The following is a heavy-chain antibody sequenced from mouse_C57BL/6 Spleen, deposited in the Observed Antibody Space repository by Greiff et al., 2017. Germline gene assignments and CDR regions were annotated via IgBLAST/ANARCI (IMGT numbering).Heavy chain of an antibody. CDR3: ARYGKEPDFDY. CDR2: INPNNGGT. CDR1: GYTLTDYY. Sequence: VQLQQSGPELVKPGASVKISCKASGYTLTDYYMNWVKQSHGKSLEWIGDINPNNGGTSYNQKFKGKATLTVDKSSSTAYMELRSMTSEDSAVDYCARYGKEPDFDYWGQGTTLTVSS. D-gene: IGHD2-1*01. V-gene: IGHV1-26*01. J-gene: IGHJ2*01.